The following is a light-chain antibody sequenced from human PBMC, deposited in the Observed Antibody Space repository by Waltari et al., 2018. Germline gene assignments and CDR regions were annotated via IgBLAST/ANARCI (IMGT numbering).Light chain of an antibody. J-gene: IGKJ2*01. V-gene: IGKV3-15*01. CDR2: VAS. CDR3: QQYNNWPPT. CDR1: QSVSSS. Sequence: EIVMTQSPATLSVSPGERAPLSCRASQSVSSSLAWYQQRPGQAPRLLVRVASTRATGIPARFSGSGSGTEFTLTISSLQSEDFAVYYCQQYNNWPPTFGQGTKLEIK.